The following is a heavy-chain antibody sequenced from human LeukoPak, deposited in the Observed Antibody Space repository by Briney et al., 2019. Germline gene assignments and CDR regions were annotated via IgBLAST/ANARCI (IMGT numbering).Heavy chain of an antibody. Sequence: PGGSLRLSCAASGFTFHNYAMHWVRQAPGKGLEWVSLIKGNGDTTYNADSGKGRFTISRDNNKNSLYLQINSLRTEDTALYYCAKDIGSGWSFDYWGQGTLVTVSS. V-gene: IGHV3-43*02. CDR2: IKGNGDTT. D-gene: IGHD6-19*01. CDR1: GFTFHNYA. CDR3: AKDIGSGWSFDY. J-gene: IGHJ4*02.